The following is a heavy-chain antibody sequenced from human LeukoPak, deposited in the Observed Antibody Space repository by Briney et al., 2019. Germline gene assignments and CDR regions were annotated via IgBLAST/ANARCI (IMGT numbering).Heavy chain of an antibody. V-gene: IGHV1-2*02. CDR3: ARSPGESPFDY. CDR1: GYTFTGYY. CDR2: INPNSGGT. J-gene: IGHJ4*02. Sequence: ASVEVSCKASGYTFTGYYIHWVRQAPGQGLEWMGWINPNSGGTNYAQKFQGRVTMTRDTSISTAYMELSRLRSDDTAVYYCARSPGESPFDYWGQGTLVTVSS.